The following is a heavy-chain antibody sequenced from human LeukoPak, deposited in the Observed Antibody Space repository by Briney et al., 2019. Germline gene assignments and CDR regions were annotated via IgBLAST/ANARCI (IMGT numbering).Heavy chain of an antibody. CDR2: FNPSDSNV. CDR1: EYTFTNYW. J-gene: IGHJ3*02. V-gene: IGHV5-10-1*01. Sequence: GESLKISCKVSEYTFTNYWITWVRQMPGKGLVWMGRFNPSDSNVNYSPSFRGHFTISTDKCIRTAYLQWSSLEASDTAMYYCARHRILRFLEWSNDAFDMWGQGTLVTVSP. CDR3: ARHRILRFLEWSNDAFDM. D-gene: IGHD3-3*01.